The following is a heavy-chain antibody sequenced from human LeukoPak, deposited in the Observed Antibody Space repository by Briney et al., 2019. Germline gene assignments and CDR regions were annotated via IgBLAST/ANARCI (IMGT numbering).Heavy chain of an antibody. J-gene: IGHJ6*03. CDR3: ASLVGTTDYYYYYMDV. D-gene: IGHD1-26*01. CDR1: GGSISSSSYY. Sequence: SETLSLTCTVSGGSISSSSYYWGWIRQPPGKGLEWIGSIYYSGSTYYDPSLKSRVTISVDTSKNHFSLKLSSVTAADTAVYYCASLVGTTDYYYYYMDVRGKGTTVTVSS. V-gene: IGHV4-39*02. CDR2: IYYSGST.